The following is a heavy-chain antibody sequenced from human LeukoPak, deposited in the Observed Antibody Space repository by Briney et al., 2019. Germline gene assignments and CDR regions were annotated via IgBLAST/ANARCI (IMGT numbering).Heavy chain of an antibody. J-gene: IGHJ5*02. V-gene: IGHV4-59*01. Sequence: SETLSLTCSVSGGSIRSSYWNWIRQSPGKGLEWLGYIYYSGGTNYNPSLKGRVTLSIDMSKNQFSLRLTSVTAADTAVYYCARDSMYATNYFDPWGQGTLVTVSS. CDR3: ARDSMYATNYFDP. CDR1: GGSIRSSY. CDR2: IYYSGGT. D-gene: IGHD2-8*01.